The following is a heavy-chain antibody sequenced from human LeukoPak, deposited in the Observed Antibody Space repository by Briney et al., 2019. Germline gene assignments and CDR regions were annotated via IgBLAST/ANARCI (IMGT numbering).Heavy chain of an antibody. J-gene: IGHJ4*02. CDR2: IYYSGST. Sequence: SETLSLTCTVSGGSISSYYWSWIRQPPGKGLEWLGYIYYSGSTNYNPSLKSRVTISVDTSKNQFSLKLSSVTAADTAVYYCARGIHDYGDYGGWYYFDDWGQGTLVTVSS. CDR1: GGSISSYY. CDR3: ARGIHDYGDYGGWYYFDD. D-gene: IGHD4-17*01. V-gene: IGHV4-59*01.